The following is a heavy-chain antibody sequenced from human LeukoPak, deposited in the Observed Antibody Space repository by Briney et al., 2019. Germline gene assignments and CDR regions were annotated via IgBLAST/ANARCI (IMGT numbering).Heavy chain of an antibody. CDR2: IKQDGSEK. Sequence: GGSLRLSCAASGLSFSSHAFSWVRQAPGKGLEWVANIKQDGSEKYYVDSVKGRFTISRDNAKNSLYLQMDSLRAEDTAVYYCARRRNRGDLDYWGQGTLVTVSS. CDR3: ARRRNRGDLDY. J-gene: IGHJ4*02. D-gene: IGHD2-21*02. CDR1: GLSFSSHA. V-gene: IGHV3-7*01.